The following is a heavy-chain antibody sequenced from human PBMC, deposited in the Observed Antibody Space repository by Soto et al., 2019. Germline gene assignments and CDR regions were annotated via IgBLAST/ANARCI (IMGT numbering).Heavy chain of an antibody. CDR2: IRSSGRTI. J-gene: IGHJ4*02. CDR1: GFTFSDYY. Sequence: QVQLVESGGGLVKPGGSLRLSCAASGFTFSDYYMSWNRQAPGKGLEWVSHIRSSGRTIYYPEAVKGRFTISRDNPKNSLYLQMNSLRPEDTAVYYCARVGPPSDYWGQGTPATVSS. CDR3: ARVGPPSDY. V-gene: IGHV3-11*01.